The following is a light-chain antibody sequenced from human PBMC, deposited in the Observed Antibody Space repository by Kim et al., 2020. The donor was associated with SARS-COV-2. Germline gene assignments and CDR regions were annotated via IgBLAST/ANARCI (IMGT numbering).Light chain of an antibody. CDR2: YDD. CDR1: NIGSEN. CDR3: QVWDRSSDQVL. J-gene: IGLJ2*01. V-gene: IGLV3-21*04. Sequence: SYELTQPPSVSVAPGKTATIPCGGNNIGSENVHWYQQQPGQAPVLVIHYDDGRPSGIPDRFSGSKSGNTATLTISRVEAGDEADYYCQVWDRSSDQVLFGGGTQLTVL.